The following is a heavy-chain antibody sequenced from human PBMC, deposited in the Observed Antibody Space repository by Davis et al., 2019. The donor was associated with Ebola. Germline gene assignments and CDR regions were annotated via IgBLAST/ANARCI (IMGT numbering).Heavy chain of an antibody. J-gene: IGHJ4*02. D-gene: IGHD6-6*01. CDR3: ALAGYSSSSRGYYFDY. CDR2: IYPGDSDT. CDR1: GYSFTSYW. Sequence: GESLKISCKGSGYSFTSYWIGWVRQMPGKGLEWMGIIYPGDSDTRYSPSFQGQVTISADKSISTAYLQWSSLKASDTAMYYCALAGYSSSSRGYYFDYWGQGTLVTVSS. V-gene: IGHV5-51*01.